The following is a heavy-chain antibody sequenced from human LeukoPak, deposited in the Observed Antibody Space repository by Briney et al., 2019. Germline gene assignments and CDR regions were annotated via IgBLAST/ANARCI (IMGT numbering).Heavy chain of an antibody. CDR2: IYYSGST. J-gene: IGHJ1*01. D-gene: IGHD6-13*01. CDR3: ARAGIAAAGTLYFQH. CDR1: GGSISSGGYY. V-gene: IGHV4-31*03. Sequence: SETLSLTCTVSGGSISSGGYYWSWIRQHPGKGLEWIGYIYYSGSTYYNPSLKSRVTISVDTSKNQFSLRLSSVTAADTAVYYCARAGIAAAGTLYFQHWGQGTLVTVSS.